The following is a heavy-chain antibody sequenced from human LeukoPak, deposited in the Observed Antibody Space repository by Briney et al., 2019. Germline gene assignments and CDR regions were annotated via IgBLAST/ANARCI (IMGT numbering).Heavy chain of an antibody. CDR3: ARGRSGYSYGRYYYYGMDV. J-gene: IGHJ6*04. CDR2: IIPIFGTA. D-gene: IGHD5-18*01. V-gene: IGHV1-69*06. Sequence: SVKVSCKASGGAFTSYAISWVRQTPGQGLEWMGGIIPIFGTANYAQKFQGRVTITADKSTSTAYMELSSLRSEDTAVYYCARGRSGYSYGRYYYYGMDVWGKGTTVTVSS. CDR1: GGAFTSYA.